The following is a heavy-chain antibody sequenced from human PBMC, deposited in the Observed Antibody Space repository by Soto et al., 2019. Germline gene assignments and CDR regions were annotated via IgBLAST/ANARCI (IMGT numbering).Heavy chain of an antibody. CDR2: SYHTGTT. D-gene: IGHD3-3*01. Sequence: QLKLQEAGSGLVKPSETLSLTCGVSGDSVSSNRYSWGWIRQPPGKGLEWIGYSYHTGTTYYNPSLKTRVTIYVDRSKNNFSLNLTSVPAADTALYYCARLDEVLRFLVDTWGQGTLVTVSS. J-gene: IGHJ5*02. V-gene: IGHV4-30-2*01. CDR1: GDSVSSNRYS. CDR3: ARLDEVLRFLVDT.